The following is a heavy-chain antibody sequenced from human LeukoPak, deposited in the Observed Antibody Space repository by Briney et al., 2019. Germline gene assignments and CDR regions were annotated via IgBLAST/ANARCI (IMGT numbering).Heavy chain of an antibody. Sequence: GGSLRLSCAASGFTFSSYWMSWVRHAPGKGLEWVANIKQDGSEKYYVDSVKGRFTISRDNAKNSLYLQMNSLRAEDTAVYYCARDDSSGYYSYYYMDVWGKGTTVTVSS. CDR3: ARDDSSGYYSYYYMDV. CDR2: IKQDGSEK. J-gene: IGHJ6*03. D-gene: IGHD3-22*01. V-gene: IGHV3-7*01. CDR1: GFTFSSYW.